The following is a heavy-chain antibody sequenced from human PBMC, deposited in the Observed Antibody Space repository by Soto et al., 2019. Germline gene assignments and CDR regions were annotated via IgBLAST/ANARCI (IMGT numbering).Heavy chain of an antibody. CDR2: TFSGGNT. J-gene: IGHJ6*02. D-gene: IGHD2-21*01. V-gene: IGHV3-53*02. CDR3: ASKPPSAIQGWAFGMDV. Sequence: ELQLVETGGGLIQTGGSLRLSCAASGFSISSNYIAWVRQHPGKGLEWVSTTFSGGNTEYAASVKGRCSISRDNYKNTLYLKMDNLRVEDTAVYYCASKPPSAIQGWAFGMDVWGQGTTVSVSS. CDR1: GFSISSNY.